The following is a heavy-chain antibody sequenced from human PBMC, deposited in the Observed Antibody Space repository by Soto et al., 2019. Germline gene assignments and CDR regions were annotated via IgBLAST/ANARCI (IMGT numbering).Heavy chain of an antibody. Sequence: QVQLQESGPGLVKPSQTLSLTCTVSGGSISSGGYYWSWVRQHPGKGLEWIGYIYYSGSTYYNPSLKSRVTISVDTSKNQFSLKLSSVTAADTAVYYCARARTTVTTYWFDPWGQGTLVTVSS. D-gene: IGHD4-17*01. V-gene: IGHV4-31*03. CDR1: GGSISSGGYY. CDR2: IYYSGST. J-gene: IGHJ5*02. CDR3: ARARTTVTTYWFDP.